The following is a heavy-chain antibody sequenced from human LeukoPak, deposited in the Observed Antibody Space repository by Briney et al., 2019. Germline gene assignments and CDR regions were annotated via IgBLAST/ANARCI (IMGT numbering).Heavy chain of an antibody. CDR2: ISYDGSNK. V-gene: IGHV3-30*04. J-gene: IGHJ6*02. Sequence: GGSLRLSCAASGFTFSSYAMSWVRQAPGKGLEWVAVISYDGSNKYYADSVKGRFTISRDNSKNTLYLQMNSLRAEDTAVYYCARVLLYCSSTSCYTQAHYYYYGMDVWGQGTTVTVSS. CDR3: ARVLLYCSSTSCYTQAHYYYYGMDV. D-gene: IGHD2-2*02. CDR1: GFTFSSYA.